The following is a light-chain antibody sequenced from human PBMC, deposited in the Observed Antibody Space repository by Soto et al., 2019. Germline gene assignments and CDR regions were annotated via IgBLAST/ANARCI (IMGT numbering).Light chain of an antibody. CDR1: SSNIGAGYD. V-gene: IGLV1-40*01. CDR2: GNN. CDR3: QSYDSNLSGVV. J-gene: IGLJ2*01. Sequence: QSVLTQSPSVSGAPGQRVTISCTGSSSNIGAGYDVHWYQELPGTAPKLLIYGNNNRPSGVPDRFSGSKSGTSASLAITGLQAEDEADYYCQSYDSNLSGVVFGGGTKVTV.